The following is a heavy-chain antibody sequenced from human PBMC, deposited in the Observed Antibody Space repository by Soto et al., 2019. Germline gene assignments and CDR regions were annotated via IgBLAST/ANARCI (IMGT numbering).Heavy chain of an antibody. CDR2: ISYDGGLQ. J-gene: IGHJ4*02. CDR1: GFTFTSYG. V-gene: IGHV3-30*13. Sequence: QAHLVESGGGVVQPGRSLRLSCAASGFTFTSYGMHWVRQAPGTRLEWVAVISYDGGLQHYADSVKGRFTISRDNSKNRVLLQMNSLRAEDTAVYYCVSDRGCGHASVPYSWGQGTLVSVSS. D-gene: IGHD3-10*01. CDR3: VSDRGCGHASVPYS.